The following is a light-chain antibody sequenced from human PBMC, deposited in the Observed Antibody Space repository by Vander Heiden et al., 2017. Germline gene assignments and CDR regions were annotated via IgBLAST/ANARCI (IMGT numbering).Light chain of an antibody. Sequence: VIAPSPDSLAVSLGGTAPINCKSSQSVLYSSHNKNYLAWYQQKPGQPPKLLIYWASTRESGVPERFRGSGSGTDFTLTISSLQAEDVAVYYCLQDDSNPRTFGEGTKVEIK. J-gene: IGKJ2*01. V-gene: IGKV4-1*01. CDR3: LQDDSNPRT. CDR2: WAS. CDR1: QSVLYSSHNKNY.